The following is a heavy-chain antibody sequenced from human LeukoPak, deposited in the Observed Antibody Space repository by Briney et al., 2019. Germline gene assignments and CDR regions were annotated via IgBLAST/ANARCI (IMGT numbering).Heavy chain of an antibody. J-gene: IGHJ4*02. CDR1: GFTFTGYY. D-gene: IGHD3-10*01. V-gene: IGHV3-64*01. CDR2: ITDSGSST. Sequence: GGSLRLSCAASGFTFTGYYLHWVRQTPGKGLEYISTITDSGSSTYHTNSVRGRFTISRDNTKNTLYLQMGSLRTEDTAVYYCARSTRYFGSAMYYFDDWGQGTLVTVSS. CDR3: ARSTRYFGSAMYYFDD.